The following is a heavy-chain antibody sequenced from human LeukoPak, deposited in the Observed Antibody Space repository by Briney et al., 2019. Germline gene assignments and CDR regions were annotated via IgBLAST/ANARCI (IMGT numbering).Heavy chain of an antibody. Sequence: PGGSLRLSCAASGFTLSSYAMHWVRQAPGKGLEYVSAISSSGGSTYYANSVKGRFTISRDNSKNTLYLQMGSLRGEDMAVYYCARGQNYGGDSKSFDYWGQGTLVTVSS. D-gene: IGHD4-23*01. V-gene: IGHV3-64*01. J-gene: IGHJ4*02. CDR1: GFTLSSYA. CDR2: ISSSGGST. CDR3: ARGQNYGGDSKSFDY.